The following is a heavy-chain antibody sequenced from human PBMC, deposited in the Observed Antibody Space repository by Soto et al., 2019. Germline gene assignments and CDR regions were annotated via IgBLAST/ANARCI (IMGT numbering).Heavy chain of an antibody. V-gene: IGHV1-69*19. J-gene: IGHJ4*02. Sequence: QVQLVQSGPEMKKPGSAGKVSCKASGGTFNTYAMNWVRQVPGQGLEWMGGIFPMFDVPRYAQKFQGRVTITLDESSTTAYMDLSSLRFDDTAVYYCARSVGSGGVIGGFDYWGQGTLVSV. CDR2: IFPMFDVP. CDR3: ARSVGSGGVIGGFDY. D-gene: IGHD3-16*02. CDR1: GGTFNTYA.